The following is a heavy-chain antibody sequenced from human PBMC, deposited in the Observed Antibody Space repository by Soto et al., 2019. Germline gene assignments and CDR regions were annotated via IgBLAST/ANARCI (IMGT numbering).Heavy chain of an antibody. CDR3: ARGLSSNKVAS. CDR1: GGSFSNNHYY. Sequence: QVQLQESGPGLVKPSQTRPLACTVSGGSFSNNHYYWGWIRQRPGKGLEWIGHIFDRGSTFTNPSLNGRVAISMDTSKNQFSLKLSSVTAADTAVYSCARGLSSNKVASWGQGTLVTVSS. V-gene: IGHV4-30-4*01. CDR2: IFDRGST. J-gene: IGHJ4*02.